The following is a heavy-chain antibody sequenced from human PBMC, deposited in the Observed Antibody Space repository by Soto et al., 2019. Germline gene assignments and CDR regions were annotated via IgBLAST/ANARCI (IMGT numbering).Heavy chain of an antibody. CDR1: AFTFRSYG. D-gene: IGHD1-26*01. J-gene: IGHJ6*02. CDR2: ISYDGSNK. CDR3: AKDSAHYGMDV. V-gene: IGHV3-30*18. Sequence: PGGSLRLSCAASAFTFRSYGMHWLRQDPGKGLEWVAVISYDGSNKYYADSVKGRITISRDNSKNTLYLQMNSLRAEDTAVYYCAKDSAHYGMDVWGQGTTVTVS.